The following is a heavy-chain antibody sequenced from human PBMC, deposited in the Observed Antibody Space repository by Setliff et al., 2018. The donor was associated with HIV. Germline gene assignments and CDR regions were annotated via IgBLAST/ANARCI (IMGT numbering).Heavy chain of an antibody. V-gene: IGHV4-39*07. D-gene: IGHD3-22*01. CDR2: IYHSGST. Sequence: SETLSLTCTVSGGSMRSSSFYWGWIRQTPGKELEWIGNIYHSGSTNYNPSLKSRVTISVDTSKNQFSLKLSSVTAADTAVYYCARGNNGYYYDSSGYYHWGQGTLVTVSS. J-gene: IGHJ5*02. CDR1: GGSMRSSSFY. CDR3: ARGNNGYYYDSSGYYH.